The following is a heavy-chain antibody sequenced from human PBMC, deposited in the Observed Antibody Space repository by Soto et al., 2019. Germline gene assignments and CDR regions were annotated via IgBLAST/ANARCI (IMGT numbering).Heavy chain of an antibody. CDR1: GGSISSREYY. CDR3: ARYSNTALSGMDA. J-gene: IGHJ6*02. D-gene: IGHD6-13*01. Sequence: PSETLSLTCTVSGGSISSREYYWSWIRQPPGKGLEWIGYIYYSGNTYYTPSLSSRLTISLDTSKSQFSLQLGSVTAADTAVYYCARYSNTALSGMDAWGQGTTVTVSS. CDR2: IYYSGNT. V-gene: IGHV4-30-4*01.